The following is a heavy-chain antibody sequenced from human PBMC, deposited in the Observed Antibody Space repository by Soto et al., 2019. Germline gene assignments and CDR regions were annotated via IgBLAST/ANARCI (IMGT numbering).Heavy chain of an antibody. V-gene: IGHV3-15*07. Sequence: GGSLRLSCAASGFTFSNAWMNWVRQAPGKGLEWVGRIRSKTDGGKTDYAATVKGRFTISRDNSKDTLYLQMNSLRAEDTALYYCAKGVYDVLSGSYPPLRYMDVWGKGTTVTVSS. CDR3: AKGVYDVLSGSYPPLRYMDV. J-gene: IGHJ6*03. CDR1: GFTFSNAW. D-gene: IGHD3-3*01. CDR2: IRSKTDGGKT.